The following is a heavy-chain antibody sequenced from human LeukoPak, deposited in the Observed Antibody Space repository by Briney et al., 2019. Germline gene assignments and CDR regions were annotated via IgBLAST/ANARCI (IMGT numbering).Heavy chain of an antibody. CDR2: ISGSGGST. Sequence: GGSLRLSCAASGFTFSSYAMSWVRQAPGKGLEWVSAISGSGGSTYYADSVKGRFTISRDNSKNTLHLQMNSLRAEDTAVYYCAKDFAYYDSSGYPGDYNWFDPWGQGTLVTVSS. CDR1: GFTFSSYA. D-gene: IGHD3-22*01. V-gene: IGHV3-23*01. CDR3: AKDFAYYDSSGYPGDYNWFDP. J-gene: IGHJ5*02.